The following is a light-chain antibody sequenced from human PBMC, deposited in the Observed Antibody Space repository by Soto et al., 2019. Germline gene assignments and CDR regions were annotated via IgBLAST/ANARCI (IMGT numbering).Light chain of an antibody. J-gene: IGKJ1*01. CDR1: QSISSW. V-gene: IGKV1-5*03. Sequence: DIQMTQSPSTLSASVGDRVTITCRASQSISSWLVWYQQKPGKAPKLLIYEASSLESGVPSRFSGSRSGTEFTLTISSLQPDDFATYYCQQYNSYSPRTFGQGTKVEIK. CDR2: EAS. CDR3: QQYNSYSPRT.